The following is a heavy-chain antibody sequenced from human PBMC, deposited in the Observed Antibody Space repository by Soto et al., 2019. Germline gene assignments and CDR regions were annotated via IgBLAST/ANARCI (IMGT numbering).Heavy chain of an antibody. CDR3: ASVDRIQLWLGYYYGMDV. D-gene: IGHD5-18*01. J-gene: IGHJ6*02. CDR2: INPNSGGT. Sequence: ASVKVSCKASGYTFTGYYMHWVRQAPGQGLEWMGWINPNSGGTNYAQKFQGWVTMTRDTSISTAYMELSRLRSDDTAVYYCASVDRIQLWLGYYYGMDVWDQGTTVTVSS. CDR1: GYTFTGYY. V-gene: IGHV1-2*04.